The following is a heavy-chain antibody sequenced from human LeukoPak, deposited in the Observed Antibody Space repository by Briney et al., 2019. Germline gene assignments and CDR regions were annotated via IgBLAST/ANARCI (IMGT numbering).Heavy chain of an antibody. CDR3: ARVEYSSGYYYGAFDI. V-gene: IGHV3-20*04. D-gene: IGHD3-22*01. Sequence: GGSLRLSCAASGFTFSSYGMSWVRQAPGKGLEWVSGINWNGGSTGYADSVKGRFTISRDNAKNSLYLQMNSLRAEDTALYYCARVEYSSGYYYGAFDIWGQGTMVTVSS. J-gene: IGHJ3*02. CDR2: INWNGGST. CDR1: GFTFSSYG.